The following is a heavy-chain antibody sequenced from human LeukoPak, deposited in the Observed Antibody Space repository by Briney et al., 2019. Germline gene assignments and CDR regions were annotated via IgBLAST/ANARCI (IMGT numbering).Heavy chain of an antibody. CDR1: GFTGNSNY. V-gene: IGHV4-34*01. J-gene: IGHJ5*02. CDR3: ARAYGDCDQYNWFDP. CDR2: INHSGYT. Sequence: GSLRLSCAASGFTGNSNYMSWVRQAPGKGLEWIGEINHSGYTNYNPSLESRVTISLDTSKNQFSLKLSSVTAADTAVYYCARAYGDCDQYNWFDPWGQGTLVTVSS. D-gene: IGHD4-17*01.